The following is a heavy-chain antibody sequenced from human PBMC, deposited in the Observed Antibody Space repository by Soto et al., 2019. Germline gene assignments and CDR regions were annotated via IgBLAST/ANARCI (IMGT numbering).Heavy chain of an antibody. J-gene: IGHJ4*02. CDR1: GYTFTSYG. V-gene: IGHV1-18*01. Sequence: ASVKVSCKASGYTFTSYGISWVRQAPGQGLEWMGWISAYNGNTNYAQKLQGRVTMTTDTSTSTAYMELRSLRSDDTAVYYCARDLEGPSYSGSYRPFDYWGQGTLVTVSS. CDR3: ARDLEGPSYSGSYRPFDY. D-gene: IGHD1-26*01. CDR2: ISAYNGNT.